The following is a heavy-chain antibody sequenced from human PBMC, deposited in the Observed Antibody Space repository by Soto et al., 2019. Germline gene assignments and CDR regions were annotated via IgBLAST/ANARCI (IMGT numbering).Heavy chain of an antibody. V-gene: IGHV3-30*18. J-gene: IGHJ4*02. CDR2: MSYDANNQ. CDR3: AKALGELSPESFDY. Sequence: QVQLVESGGGVVQPGRSLRLSCTASGFTFSSYAMHWVRQAPGKGLERVAIMSYDANNQYYAESVKGRFTISRDNFKNTLSLQMNSLRAEDSGVYYCAKALGELSPESFDYWGQGILVTVSS. D-gene: IGHD3-16*02. CDR1: GFTFSSYA.